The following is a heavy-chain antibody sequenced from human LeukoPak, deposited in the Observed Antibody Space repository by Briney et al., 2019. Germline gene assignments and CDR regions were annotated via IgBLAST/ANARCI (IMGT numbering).Heavy chain of an antibody. D-gene: IGHD5-12*01. CDR2: IIPIFGTA. CDR3: ARSGGYDQYYYYYMDV. Sequence: GASVKVSCKASGGTFSSYAISWVRQAPGQGLEWMGGIIPIFGTANYAQKFQGRVTITADKSTSTAYMELSSLRSEDTAVYYCARSGGYDQYYYYYMDVWGKGTTVTVSS. CDR1: GGTFSSYA. V-gene: IGHV1-69*06. J-gene: IGHJ6*03.